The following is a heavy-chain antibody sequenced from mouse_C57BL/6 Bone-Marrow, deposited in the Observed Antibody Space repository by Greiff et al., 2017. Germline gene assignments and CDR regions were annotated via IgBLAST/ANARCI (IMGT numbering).Heavy chain of an antibody. Sequence: VQLQQSGPELVKPGASVKISCKASGYTFTDYYMNWVKQSHGKSLEWIGDINPDNGGTSYNQKFKGKATLTVDKSSSTAYMELRSLTSEDSAVYYCARWDYGSSYRYFDVWGTGTTVTVSS. V-gene: IGHV1-26*01. J-gene: IGHJ1*03. CDR2: INPDNGGT. D-gene: IGHD1-1*01. CDR1: GYTFTDYY. CDR3: ARWDYGSSYRYFDV.